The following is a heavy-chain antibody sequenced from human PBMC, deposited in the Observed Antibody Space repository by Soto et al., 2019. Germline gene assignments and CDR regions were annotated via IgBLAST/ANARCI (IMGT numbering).Heavy chain of an antibody. D-gene: IGHD4-17*01. CDR1: GFTVSSNY. J-gene: IGHJ2*01. Sequence: EVQLVESGGGLVQPGGSLRLSCAASGFTVSSNYMSWVRQAPGKGLEWVSVIYSGGSTHYADSVKGRFTISRDNSKNTLYLQMNSLRAEDTAVYYCARDATNGDYLFDLWGRGTLVTVSS. CDR2: IYSGGST. CDR3: ARDATNGDYLFDL. V-gene: IGHV3-66*01.